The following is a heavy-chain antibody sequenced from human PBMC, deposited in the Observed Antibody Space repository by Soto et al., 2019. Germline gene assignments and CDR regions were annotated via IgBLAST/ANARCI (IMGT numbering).Heavy chain of an antibody. Sequence: QVQLVQSGAEVKKPGASVKVSCKASGYTFTKYGITWVRQAPGHGLEWLGWISGYNGNTHFAQRLQGRVNMTADTSTSTAYMEVTSLRPDDTAIYYCARVAALIPIFHGLDAWGQWTTVTVSS. CDR1: GYTFTKYG. D-gene: IGHD3-3*01. J-gene: IGHJ6*02. CDR2: ISGYNGNT. V-gene: IGHV1-18*01. CDR3: ARVAALIPIFHGLDA.